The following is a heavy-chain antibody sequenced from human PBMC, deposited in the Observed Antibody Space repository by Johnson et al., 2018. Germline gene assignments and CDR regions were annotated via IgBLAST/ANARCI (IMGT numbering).Heavy chain of an antibody. D-gene: IGHD2-8*01. CDR2: IYYSGTT. J-gene: IGHJ3*02. V-gene: IGHV4-59*01. Sequence: QVQLQESGPRLVKPSETLSLTCTVSGDSISHDYWNWIRQSPGKGLEWIGYIYYSGTTNYHPSLQSRVTISSDKSKNQISLNLTSVTAADTAMYYCSRDRLMDAFDIWGRGTMVTVSS. CDR3: SRDRLMDAFDI. CDR1: GDSISHDY.